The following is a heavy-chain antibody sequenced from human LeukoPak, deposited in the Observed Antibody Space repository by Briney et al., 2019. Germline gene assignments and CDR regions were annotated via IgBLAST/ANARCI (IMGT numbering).Heavy chain of an antibody. CDR3: AREAVTIFALVRTQTTKRPHRFDP. V-gene: IGHV1-46*01. J-gene: IGHJ5*02. CDR1: GYTFSNYY. Sequence: GASVKVSCKASGYTFSNYYIHWVRQAPGQGLEWMGIINPSGGSRSYAQKFQGRLTVTRDTSTSTVYMELSSLRSEDTAVYYCAREAVTIFALVRTQTTKRPHRFDPWGQGTLVTVSS. D-gene: IGHD3-3*01. CDR2: INPSGGSR.